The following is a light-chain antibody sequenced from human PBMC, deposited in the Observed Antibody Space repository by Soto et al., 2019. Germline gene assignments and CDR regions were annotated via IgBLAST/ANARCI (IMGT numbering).Light chain of an antibody. V-gene: IGKV2-28*01. CDR1: PTLPHSDGHTN. J-gene: IGKJ4*01. Sequence: VMPQSPLTLPVTTGSPASLSCSSSPTLPHSDGHTNLDWYLQRPRQTRQHRVYFGSKRASGVPSRLSGSGSCCHFTLKISRREAEEVVVPYCMQSLQVATCAGGTKVDIK. CDR2: FGS. CDR3: MQSLQVAT.